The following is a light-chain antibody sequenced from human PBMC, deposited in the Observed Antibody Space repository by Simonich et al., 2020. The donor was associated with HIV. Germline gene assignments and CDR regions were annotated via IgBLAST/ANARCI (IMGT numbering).Light chain of an antibody. V-gene: IGKV4-1*01. J-gene: IGKJ1*01. CDR1: RSVLYSSNNKNY. CDR2: WAS. Sequence: DIVMTQSPDSLAVSPGERATINCKSSRSVLYSSNNKNYLAWYQQRPGQPPKLLIYWASTRESGVPDRFSASGSGTDFTLTISSLQAEDVALYYCQQYYITPHTFGQGTKVEIK. CDR3: QQYYITPHT.